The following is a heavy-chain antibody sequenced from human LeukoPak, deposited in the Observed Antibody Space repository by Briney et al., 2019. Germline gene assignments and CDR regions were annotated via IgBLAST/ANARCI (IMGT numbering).Heavy chain of an antibody. D-gene: IGHD3-22*01. CDR3: TTDKWGYYDSSGYSTDAFDI. V-gene: IGHV3-15*01. CDR2: IKSKTDGGTT. Sequence: GGSLRLSCAASGFTFSNAWMSWVRQAPGKGLEWVGRIKSKTDGGTTDYAAPVKGRFTISRDDSKNTLYLQMNSLKTEDTAVYYCTTDKWGYYDSSGYSTDAFDIWGQGTMVTVSS. J-gene: IGHJ3*02. CDR1: GFTFSNAW.